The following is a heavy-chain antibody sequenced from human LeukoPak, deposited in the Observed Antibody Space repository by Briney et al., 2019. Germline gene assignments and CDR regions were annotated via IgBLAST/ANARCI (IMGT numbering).Heavy chain of an antibody. V-gene: IGHV3-15*01. CDR2: IKSKTDGGTT. CDR1: GFTFSNVW. D-gene: IGHD3-16*01. CDR3: TALYGGVGY. Sequence: GGSLRLSCAAPGFTFSNVWMNWVRQAPGKGLEWVGRIKSKTDGGTTDYAAPVKGRFTISRDDSKNTLSLQMNSLKTEDTALYYCTALYGGVGYWGQGTLVTVSS. J-gene: IGHJ4*02.